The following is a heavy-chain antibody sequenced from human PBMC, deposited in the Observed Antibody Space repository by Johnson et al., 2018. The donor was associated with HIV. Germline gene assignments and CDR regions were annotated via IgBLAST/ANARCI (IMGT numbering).Heavy chain of an antibody. CDR1: GFTFSSYA. CDR3: ASSIPPYSSSSVAFDI. CDR2: ISYDGSNK. D-gene: IGHD6-6*01. J-gene: IGHJ3*02. V-gene: IGHV3-30-3*01. Sequence: QVQLVESGGGVVQPGRSLRLSCAASGFTFSSYAMHWVRQAPGKGLEWVAVISYDGSNKYYADSVKGRFTISRDKAKNTLHLQMNSLRVEDTAVYYCASSIPPYSSSSVAFDIWGQGTMVTVSS.